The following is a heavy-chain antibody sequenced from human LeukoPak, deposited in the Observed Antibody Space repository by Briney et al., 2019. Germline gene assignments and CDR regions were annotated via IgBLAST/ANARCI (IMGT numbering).Heavy chain of an antibody. CDR1: GYTFTDYY. CDR2: INPNSGGT. D-gene: IGHD3-3*01. CDR3: ARGLEWLTRRHTWFDP. V-gene: IGHV1-2*02. J-gene: IGHJ5*02. Sequence: ASVKVSCKASGYTFTDYYFHWVRQAPGQGLEWMAWINPNSGGTTYAQKFQGRVTMTTDTSTSTAYMELRSLRSDDTAVYYCARGLEWLTRRHTWFDPWGQGTLVTVSS.